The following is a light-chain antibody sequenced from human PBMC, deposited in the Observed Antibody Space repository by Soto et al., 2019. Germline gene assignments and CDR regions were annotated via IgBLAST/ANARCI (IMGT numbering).Light chain of an antibody. CDR1: SGSIASNY. CDR3: QSYDSTNVV. CDR2: EDN. V-gene: IGLV6-57*04. Sequence: NFMLTQPHSVSESPGKTVTISCTRSSGSIASNYVQWYQQRPGSAPTTVMYEDNQRPSGVPDRFSGSIDSSSNSASLTISGLHTEDEADYYCQSYDSTNVVFGGGTKLTVL. J-gene: IGLJ2*01.